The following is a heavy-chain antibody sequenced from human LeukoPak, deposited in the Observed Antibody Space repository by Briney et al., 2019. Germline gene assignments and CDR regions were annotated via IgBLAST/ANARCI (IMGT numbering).Heavy chain of an antibody. J-gene: IGHJ3*02. D-gene: IGHD4-11*01. CDR3: AKDKFDYSNFGHAFDI. V-gene: IGHV3-23*01. Sequence: GGSLRLSCAASGFNFANHAMSWVRQTAGKGLEWVSAISGGGDITYYADSVKGRFTISRDNSKDTLFLRMHSLRPGDTAVYYCAKDKFDYSNFGHAFDIWGQGTMVTVSS. CDR2: ISGGGDIT. CDR1: GFNFANHA.